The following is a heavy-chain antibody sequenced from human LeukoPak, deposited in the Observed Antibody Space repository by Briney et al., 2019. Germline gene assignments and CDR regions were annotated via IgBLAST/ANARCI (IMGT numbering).Heavy chain of an antibody. CDR1: GFTFSSYS. J-gene: IGHJ6*03. CDR2: ISSSSSYI. V-gene: IGHV3-21*01. D-gene: IGHD6-19*01. CDR3: AREEYSSGWYHYYYMDV. Sequence: GGSLRLSCAASGFTFSSYSMNWVRQAPGKGLEWVSSISSSSSYIYYADSVKGRFTISRDNAKNSLYPQMNSLRAEDTAVYYCAREEYSSGWYHYYYMDVWGKGTTVTVSS.